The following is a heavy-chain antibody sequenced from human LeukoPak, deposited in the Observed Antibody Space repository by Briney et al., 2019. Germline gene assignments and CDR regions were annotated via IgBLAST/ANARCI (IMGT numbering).Heavy chain of an antibody. J-gene: IGHJ4*02. D-gene: IGHD3-22*01. CDR2: ILYDGSNK. CDR1: GFTFSRYG. Sequence: PGGSLRLSCVASGFTFSRYGMHWVRQTPGKGLEWVAVILYDGSNKYYADSVKGRFTISRDNSKNTLYLQMDSLRAEDTAVYYCAKVSGSSGFYYFDYWGQGTLVTVSS. V-gene: IGHV3-30*18. CDR3: AKVSGSSGFYYFDY.